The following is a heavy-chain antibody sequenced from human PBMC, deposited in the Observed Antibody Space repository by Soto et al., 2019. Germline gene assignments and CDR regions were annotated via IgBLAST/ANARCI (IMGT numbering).Heavy chain of an antibody. CDR2: ISAYNGNV. CDR3: ARDWAIFYDAFDI. J-gene: IGHJ3*02. D-gene: IGHD3-3*01. V-gene: IGHV1-18*01. CDR1: GYTFTSYG. Sequence: QFQLVQSGAEVKKPGASVKVSCKASGYTFTSYGISWVRQAPGQGLEWMGWISAYNGNVNYVQKFQGRVTMTTDTSTSTAYMELMSLRSDDTAVYYCARDWAIFYDAFDIWGQGTMVTVYS.